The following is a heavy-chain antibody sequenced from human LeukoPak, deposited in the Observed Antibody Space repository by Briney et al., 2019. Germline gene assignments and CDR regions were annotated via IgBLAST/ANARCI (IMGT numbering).Heavy chain of an antibody. Sequence: ASVKVSCKASGYTFTGYYMHWVRQAPGQGLEWMGWINPHSGDTNYAQKFQGRVTVTRDTSMSTAYMELSSLRSEDTAVYYCAKDPWIQLWRTDDAFDIWGQGTMVTVSS. CDR1: GYTFTGYY. V-gene: IGHV1-2*02. J-gene: IGHJ3*02. CDR2: INPHSGDT. D-gene: IGHD5-18*01. CDR3: AKDPWIQLWRTDDAFDI.